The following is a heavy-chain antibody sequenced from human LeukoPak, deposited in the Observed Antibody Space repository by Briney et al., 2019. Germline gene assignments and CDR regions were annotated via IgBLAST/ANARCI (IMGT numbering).Heavy chain of an antibody. Sequence: GGSLRLSCAASRFTFSDYYMDWDRHAPGEGMEWVANIKYDGSEKYYVDSVRGRFANSRNNAKNSLYLQMNSLTTEDTAVYFWAKDCSGGSCYDYWGQGTLVTVSS. J-gene: IGHJ4*02. CDR2: IKYDGSEK. D-gene: IGHD2-15*01. CDR3: AKDCSGGSCYDY. CDR1: RFTFSDYY. V-gene: IGHV3-7*04.